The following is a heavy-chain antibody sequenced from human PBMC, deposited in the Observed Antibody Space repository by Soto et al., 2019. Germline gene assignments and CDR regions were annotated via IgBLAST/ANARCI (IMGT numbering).Heavy chain of an antibody. CDR1: GGSISSSSYY. D-gene: IGHD2-2*01. J-gene: IGHJ5*02. V-gene: IGHV4-39*01. CDR2: IYYSGST. CDR3: ARQGCDGTSCYGPSYLNWFDP. Sequence: SETLSLTCTVSGGSISSSSYYWGWIRQPPGKGLEWIGSIYYSGSTYYNPSLKSRVTISVDTSKNQFSLKLSSVTAADTAVYYCARQGCDGTSCYGPSYLNWFDPWGQGTLVTVSS.